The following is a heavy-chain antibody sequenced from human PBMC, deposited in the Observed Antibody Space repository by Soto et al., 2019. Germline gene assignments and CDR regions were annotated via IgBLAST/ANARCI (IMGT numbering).Heavy chain of an antibody. Sequence: GGSLRLCCAASGFTFSSYGMHWVRQAPGQGLEWVAVISYDGSNKKYVDSVKGRFSISRDNSKNTVYLQMNSLRAEDSGVYSCAKDPLLDYWGQGTLVTVSS. J-gene: IGHJ4*02. CDR2: ISYDGSNK. CDR3: AKDPLLDY. D-gene: IGHD2-15*01. CDR1: GFTFSSYG. V-gene: IGHV3-30*18.